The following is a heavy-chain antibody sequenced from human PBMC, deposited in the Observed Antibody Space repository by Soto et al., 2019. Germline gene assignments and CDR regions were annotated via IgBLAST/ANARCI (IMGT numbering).Heavy chain of an antibody. CDR3: ARLYCSASSCYSVGAFDI. Sequence: GGSLRLSCAASGFTFSSYGMHWVRQAPGKGLEWVALIWFDGSDKYYTESVKGRFTISRDNSKSTLYLQMNSLRAEDTAVYYCARLYCSASSCYSVGAFDIRGQGTMVTVSS. CDR2: IWFDGSDK. J-gene: IGHJ3*02. V-gene: IGHV3-33*01. D-gene: IGHD2-15*01. CDR1: GFTFSSYG.